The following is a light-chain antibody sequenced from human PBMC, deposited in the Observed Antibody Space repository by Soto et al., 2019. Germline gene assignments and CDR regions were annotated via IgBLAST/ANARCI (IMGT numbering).Light chain of an antibody. V-gene: IGKV2-30*01. Sequence: DVVMTQSPLSLPVTLGQPASISCRSSRSLVYSDGNTYLNWFHQRPGQSPRPLIYKVSNRDSGVPDRFSGSGSGTDFTVKISRVEADDVGIYYCMQYKHSPGTFGQGTKVEIK. CDR2: KVS. CDR3: MQYKHSPGT. CDR1: RSLVYSDGNTY. J-gene: IGKJ1*01.